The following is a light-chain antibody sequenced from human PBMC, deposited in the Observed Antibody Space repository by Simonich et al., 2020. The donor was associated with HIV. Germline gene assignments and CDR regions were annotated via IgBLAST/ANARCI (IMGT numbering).Light chain of an antibody. CDR3: QQYYSTLWT. CDR1: QSVLYSSNNKNY. J-gene: IGKJ1*01. Sequence: DIVMTQSPDSLAVSLGGRATITCKSSQSVLYSSNNKNYLAWYQQKPGQPPKLLIYWVSTRESGVPDRFSGSGSGTDFTLTISSLQAEDVAVYYCQQYYSTLWTFGQGTKVEIK. CDR2: WVS. V-gene: IGKV4-1*01.